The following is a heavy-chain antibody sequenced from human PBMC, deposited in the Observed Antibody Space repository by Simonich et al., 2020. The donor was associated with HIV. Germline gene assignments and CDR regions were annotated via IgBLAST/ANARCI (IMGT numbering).Heavy chain of an antibody. V-gene: IGHV4-39*02. D-gene: IGHD6-6*01. Sequence: GPGLVKPSETLSLTCTVSGGSISSSNYHWGWIRQPPGKGLEWIGSIYYSGSTYYNPSLKSRVTMSVETSKNQFSRKLNSVTAADTAVYYWARGLAARLSHLDYWGQGTLVTVSS. CDR3: ARGLAARLSHLDY. J-gene: IGHJ4*02. CDR1: GGSISSSNYH. CDR2: IYYSGST.